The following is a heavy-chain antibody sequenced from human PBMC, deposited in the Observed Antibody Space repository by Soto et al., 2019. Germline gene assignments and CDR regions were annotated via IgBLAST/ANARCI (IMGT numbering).Heavy chain of an antibody. CDR2: INQDGSEK. V-gene: IGHV3-7*05. CDR3: AIDGEAPGIYFDY. Sequence: EVQLVESGGGLVQPGGSLRLSCAASGFTFSSYWMNWVRQAPGKGLEWVANINQDGSEKYYVDSVKGRFTISRDNTKNSLYLQMNSLRAEDTAVYYCAIDGEAPGIYFDYWGQGTLVTVSS. CDR1: GFTFSSYW. J-gene: IGHJ4*02. D-gene: IGHD6-13*01.